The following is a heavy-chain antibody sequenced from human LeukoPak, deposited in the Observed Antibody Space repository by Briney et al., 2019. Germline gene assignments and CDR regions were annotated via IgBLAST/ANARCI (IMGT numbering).Heavy chain of an antibody. CDR2: IYYSGST. V-gene: IGHV4-59*01. CDR1: GGSISSYY. J-gene: IGHJ6*02. Sequence: PSETLSLTCTVSGGSISSYYWSWIRQPPGKGLEWIGYIYYSGSTNYNPSLKSRVTISVDTSKNQFSLKLSSVTAADTAVYYCARVGSHYYGTDVWGQGTTVTVSS. D-gene: IGHD1-26*01. CDR3: ARVGSHYYGTDV.